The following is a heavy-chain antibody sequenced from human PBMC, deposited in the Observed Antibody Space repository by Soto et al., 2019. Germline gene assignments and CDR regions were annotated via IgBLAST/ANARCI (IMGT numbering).Heavy chain of an antibody. Sequence: EVQLVESGGGLVKPGGSLRLSCAASGFTFSSYSMNWVRQAPGKGLEWVSSISSSSSYIYYADSVKGRFTISRDNAKNSLYLQMNSVRAEDTAVYYCASPLGFGAKNYYYYGMDVWGQGTTVTVSS. CDR2: ISSSSSYI. V-gene: IGHV3-21*01. J-gene: IGHJ6*02. D-gene: IGHD3-10*01. CDR1: GFTFSSYS. CDR3: ASPLGFGAKNYYYYGMDV.